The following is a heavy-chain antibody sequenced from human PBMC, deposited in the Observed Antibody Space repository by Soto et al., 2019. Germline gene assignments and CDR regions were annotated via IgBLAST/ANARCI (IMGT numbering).Heavy chain of an antibody. D-gene: IGHD3-16*02. V-gene: IGHV4-59*08. CDR2: IYYSGST. Sequence: QVQLQESGPGLVKPSETLSLTCTVSGGSISSYYWSWIRQPPGKGLEWIGYIYYSGSTNYNPSLKSRVTISVDTSKNQFSLKLSSVTAADTAVYYCARRVDYVWGSYSYSPYFDYWGQGTLVTVSS. CDR3: ARRVDYVWGSYSYSPYFDY. J-gene: IGHJ4*02. CDR1: GGSISSYY.